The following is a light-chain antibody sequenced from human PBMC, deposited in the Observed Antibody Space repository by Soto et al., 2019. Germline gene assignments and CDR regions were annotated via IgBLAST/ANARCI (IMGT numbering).Light chain of an antibody. CDR3: QQYNNWPPLT. CDR1: QSVSGY. Sequence: IVLTQPPATLSLSLGERSTLSCSAIQSVSGYLAWYQHKPGQAPRLLIYGASTRATGIPARFSGSGSETKFTLTISSLQSEDFAVYYCQQYNNWPPLTFGGGTKVDIK. J-gene: IGKJ4*01. CDR2: GAS. V-gene: IGKV3-15*01.